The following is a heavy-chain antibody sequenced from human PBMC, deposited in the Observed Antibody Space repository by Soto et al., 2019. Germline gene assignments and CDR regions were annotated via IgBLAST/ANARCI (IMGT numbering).Heavy chain of an antibody. V-gene: IGHV4-4*02. J-gene: IGHJ4*02. D-gene: IGHD5-12*01. CDR3: ASRDPGNSVDY. CDR2: IYRTGST. CDR1: GGSFTSNNW. Sequence: LTCAVSGGSFTSNNWWTWVRQPPGQGLEWIGEIYRTGSTNYNPSLKGRVTISLDKSENQFSLKVTSLTAADTAVYYCASRDPGNSVDYWGQGNLVTVSS.